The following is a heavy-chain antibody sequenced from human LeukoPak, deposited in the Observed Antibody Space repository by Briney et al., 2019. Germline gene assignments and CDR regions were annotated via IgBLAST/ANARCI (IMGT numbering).Heavy chain of an antibody. CDR1: GFSFSSYN. CDR3: AAPPDS. Sequence: PGGSLRLSCEASGFSFSSYNMDWVRQTPGKGLEWISSITTSSTYTFYADSVKGRFTISRDNAKNSVYLQMNSLKAEDTAVYYCAAPPDSWGQGTMVTVSS. CDR2: ITTSSTYT. V-gene: IGHV3-21*01. J-gene: IGHJ3*02.